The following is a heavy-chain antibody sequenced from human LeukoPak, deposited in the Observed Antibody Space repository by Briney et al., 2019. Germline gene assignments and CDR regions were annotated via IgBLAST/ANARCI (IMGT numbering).Heavy chain of an antibody. V-gene: IGHV3-53*01. Sequence: GGSLRLSCAASGFTVSSNYMSWVRQAPGKGLEWVSVIYSGGSTYYADSVKGRFTISRDNSKNTLYLQMNSLRAEDTAVYYCARVYPYYYYMDVWGKGTTVTISS. CDR2: IYSGGST. D-gene: IGHD2-8*01. CDR1: GFTVSSNY. CDR3: ARVYPYYYYMDV. J-gene: IGHJ6*03.